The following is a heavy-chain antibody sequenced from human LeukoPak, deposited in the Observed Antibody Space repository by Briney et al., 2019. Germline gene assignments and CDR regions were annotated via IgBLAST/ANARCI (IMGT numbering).Heavy chain of an antibody. V-gene: IGHV3-30*18. CDR1: GFTFSSYG. D-gene: IGHD3-16*01. CDR2: ISYDGSNK. J-gene: IGHJ4*02. CDR3: AKGAPGGYYFDY. Sequence: GGSLRLSCAASGFTFSSYGMHWVRQAPGKGLEWVAVISYDGSNKYYADSVKGRSTISRDNSKNTLYLQMNSLRAEDTAVYYCAKGAPGGYYFDYWGQGTLVTVSS.